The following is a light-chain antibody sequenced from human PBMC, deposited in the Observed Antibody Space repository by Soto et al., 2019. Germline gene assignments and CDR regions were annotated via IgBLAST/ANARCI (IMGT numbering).Light chain of an antibody. CDR3: QTWGTGIRV. V-gene: IGLV4-69*01. J-gene: IGLJ3*02. Sequence: QPVLTQSPSASASLGASVKLTCTLSSGHRSYAIAWHQQQPEKGPRYLMKLNSDGSHSKGDGIPDRFSGSSSGAERYLTISSLQSEDETDYYCQTWGTGIRVFGGGTKLTVL. CDR2: LNSDGSH. CDR1: SGHRSYA.